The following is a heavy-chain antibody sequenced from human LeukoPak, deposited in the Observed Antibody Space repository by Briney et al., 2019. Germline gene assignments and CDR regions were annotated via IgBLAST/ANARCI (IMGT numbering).Heavy chain of an antibody. D-gene: IGHD3-10*01. J-gene: IGHJ4*02. CDR3: ARAFGELSHIDY. V-gene: IGHV1-69*04. CDR2: IIPILGIA. Sequence: SVKVSCKASGGTFSSYAISWVRQAPGQGLEWLGRIIPILGIANYAQKFQGRVTITADNSTSTAYMELSSLRSEDTAVYYCARAFGELSHIDYWGQGTLVTVSS. CDR1: GGTFSSYA.